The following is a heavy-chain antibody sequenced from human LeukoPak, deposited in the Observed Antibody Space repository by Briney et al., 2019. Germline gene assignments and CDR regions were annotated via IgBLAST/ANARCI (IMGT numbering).Heavy chain of an antibody. V-gene: IGHV1-18*01. CDR3: ARASPFIVVVSAASDDAFDI. D-gene: IGHD2-2*01. Sequence: ASVKVSCKASGYTFTSYGISWVRQAPGQGLEWMGWISAYNGNTNYAQKLQGRVTMTTDTSTNTAYMELRSLRSDDTAVYYCARASPFIVVVSAASDDAFDIWGQGTMVTVSS. CDR1: GYTFTSYG. J-gene: IGHJ3*02. CDR2: ISAYNGNT.